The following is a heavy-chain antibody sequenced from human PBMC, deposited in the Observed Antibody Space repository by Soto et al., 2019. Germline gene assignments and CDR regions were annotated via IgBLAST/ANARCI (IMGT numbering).Heavy chain of an antibody. CDR3: ARGQDGYFDY. CDR2: MNPNSGNT. V-gene: IGHV1-8*01. CDR1: GYPFTSYD. J-gene: IGHJ4*02. Sequence: SVKVYCNASGYPFTSYDIDWVRQATGQGLEWMGWMNPNSGNTGYAQKFQGRVTMTRNTSISTAYMELSSLRSEDTAVYYCARGQDGYFDYWRQGTLVTSPQ.